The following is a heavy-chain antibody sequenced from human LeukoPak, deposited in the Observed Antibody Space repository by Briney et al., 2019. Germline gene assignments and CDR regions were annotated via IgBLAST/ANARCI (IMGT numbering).Heavy chain of an antibody. V-gene: IGHV3-23*01. Sequence: GGSLRLSCAASGFTFSTYVMIWVRQAPGKGLEWVSVIGGSGSYTYYADSVKGRFTISRDNSKDTLYLQMNSLRAEDTAVYYCARDWYDYWGQGTLVTVSS. J-gene: IGHJ4*02. CDR2: IGGSGSYT. CDR3: ARDWYDY. CDR1: GFTFSTYV. D-gene: IGHD6-13*01.